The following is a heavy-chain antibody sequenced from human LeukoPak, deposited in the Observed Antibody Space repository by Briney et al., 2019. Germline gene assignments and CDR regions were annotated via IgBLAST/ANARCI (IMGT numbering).Heavy chain of an antibody. Sequence: PGGSLRLSCAASGFTFSSYWMSWVRQAPGKGLEWVANIKQDGSEKYYVDSVKGRFTISRDNAKNSLYLQMNSLRAEDTAVYYCAREVQLALYYFDYWGQGTLVTVSS. CDR1: GFTFSSYW. V-gene: IGHV3-7*01. D-gene: IGHD6-6*01. CDR2: IKQDGSEK. CDR3: AREVQLALYYFDY. J-gene: IGHJ4*02.